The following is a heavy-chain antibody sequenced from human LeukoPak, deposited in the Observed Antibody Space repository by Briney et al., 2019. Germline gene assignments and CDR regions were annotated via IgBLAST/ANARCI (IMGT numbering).Heavy chain of an antibody. D-gene: IGHD2-2*01. Sequence: ASVKVSCKAFGYTFTTYSLAWVRQAPGQSLEWMGWISVNNGGTNYAQSFQDRVTLTRDTSTNTAYLELRSLRSDDTAIIYCATATQPRGYFLHWGQGTLVTVSS. CDR1: GYTFTTYS. V-gene: IGHV1-18*01. J-gene: IGHJ1*01. CDR3: ATATQPRGYFLH. CDR2: ISVNNGGT.